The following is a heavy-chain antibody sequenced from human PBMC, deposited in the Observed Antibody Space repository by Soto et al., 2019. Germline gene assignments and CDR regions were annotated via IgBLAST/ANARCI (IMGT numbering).Heavy chain of an antibody. D-gene: IGHD6-13*01. CDR3: ARDLAAGDH. Sequence: QVQLVKSGAEVKKPGASVKASCRTSGYTFTHYYIHWLQQAPGQGLEWLGIINPASGSTNYAQDFQGRVTLTMDTSTTTVYMELSGLGAEDTAIFYCARDLAAGDHWGQGTLVTVSS. J-gene: IGHJ4*02. CDR2: INPASGST. V-gene: IGHV1-46*01. CDR1: GYTFTHYY.